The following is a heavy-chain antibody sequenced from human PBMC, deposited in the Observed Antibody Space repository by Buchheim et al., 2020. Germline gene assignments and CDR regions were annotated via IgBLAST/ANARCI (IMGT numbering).Heavy chain of an antibody. CDR3: ARGLRVYIITGTTPLGY. D-gene: IGHD1-7*01. J-gene: IGHJ4*02. CDR2: MNPNRGNT. Sequence: QVQLVQSGAEVKKPGASEKVSCKASGYTFTSYDINWVRQATGQGLEWMGWMNPNRGNTGYAQKFQGRVTMTRNTSISTAYMELSSLRSEDTAVYYCARGLRVYIITGTTPLGYWGQGTL. V-gene: IGHV1-8*01. CDR1: GYTFTSYD.